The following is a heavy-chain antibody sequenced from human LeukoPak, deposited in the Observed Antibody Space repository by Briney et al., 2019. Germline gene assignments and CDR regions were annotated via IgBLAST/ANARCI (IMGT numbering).Heavy chain of an antibody. CDR2: ISAYNDNT. CDR3: ASLPEGGSYYDSSGYFEAFDI. J-gene: IGHJ3*02. CDR1: GYTFTSYG. Sequence: GASVKVSCKASGYTFTSYGISWVRQAPGQGLEWMGWISAYNDNTKYAQKLQGRVTMTTDTSTSTAYMELSSLRSEDTAVYYCASLPEGGSYYDSSGYFEAFDIWGQGTMVTVSS. V-gene: IGHV1-18*01. D-gene: IGHD3-22*01.